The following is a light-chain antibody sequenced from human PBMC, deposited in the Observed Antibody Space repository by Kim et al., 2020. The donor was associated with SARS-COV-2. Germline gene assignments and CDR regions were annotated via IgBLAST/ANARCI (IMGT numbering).Light chain of an antibody. V-gene: IGLV3-1*01. J-gene: IGLJ3*02. Sequence: SYELTQPPSVSVSPGQTASITCSGDKLGDKYACWYQQKPGQSPVLVIYQDSKRPSGIPERFSGSNSGNTATLTISGTQAMDEADYYCQAWDSSTWVFGGGTKLTAL. CDR2: QDS. CDR1: KLGDKY. CDR3: QAWDSSTWV.